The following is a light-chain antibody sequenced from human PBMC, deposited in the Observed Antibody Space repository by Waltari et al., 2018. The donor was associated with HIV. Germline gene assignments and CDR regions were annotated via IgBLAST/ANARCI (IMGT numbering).Light chain of an antibody. CDR3: QVWDNNSEPNVA. CDR2: DDS. CDR1: KIGTKS. V-gene: IGLV3-21*02. Sequence: YVLTQAPSLSVAPGPTARITCGGNKIGTKSVHWYQQKPGQAPVLVVYDDSDRPSGIPERVSGSNSRNTATLTIGGVEAGDEADYYGQVWDNNSEPNVAFGGGTKLTV. J-gene: IGLJ2*01.